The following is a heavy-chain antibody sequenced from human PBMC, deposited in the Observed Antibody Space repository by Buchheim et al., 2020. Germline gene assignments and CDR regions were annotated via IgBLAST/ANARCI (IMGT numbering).Heavy chain of an antibody. CDR2: ISSSGDST. Sequence: EVHLLESGGGLVQPGGSLSLSCAASGFIFSNHAMSWVRQAPGKGLEWVSVISSSGDSTNYVDSVQGRFTVSRDNSKNTQHLQMNSLRADDTAVYYCAKYSGHTLDQWGQGTL. J-gene: IGHJ4*02. CDR1: GFIFSNHA. CDR3: AKYSGHTLDQ. V-gene: IGHV3-23*01. D-gene: IGHD5-12*01.